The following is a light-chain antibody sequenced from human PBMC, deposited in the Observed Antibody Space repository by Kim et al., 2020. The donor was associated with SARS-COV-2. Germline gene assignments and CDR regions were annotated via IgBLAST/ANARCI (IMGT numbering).Light chain of an antibody. CDR2: DAS. Sequence: LSPEKRATLSCRDSENIRNFLAWYQQKPGQAPRHLIYDASNSATGIPARCSGSGSETDFTLTINSLEPEDFAVYYCQQRSNWPPTFGQGTRLEI. J-gene: IGKJ5*01. V-gene: IGKV3-11*01. CDR3: QQRSNWPPT. CDR1: ENIRNF.